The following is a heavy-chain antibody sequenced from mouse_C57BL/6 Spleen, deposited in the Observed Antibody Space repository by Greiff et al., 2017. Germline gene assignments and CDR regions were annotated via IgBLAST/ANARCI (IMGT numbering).Heavy chain of an antibody. Sequence: VQRVESGAELVKPGASVKISCKASGYAFSSYWMNWVKQRPGKGLEWIGQIYPGDGDTNYNGKFKGKATLTADKSSSTAYMQLSSLTSEDSAVYFCACYGSSSYYFDYWGQGTTLTVSS. D-gene: IGHD1-1*01. J-gene: IGHJ2*01. CDR3: ACYGSSSYYFDY. CDR2: IYPGDGDT. V-gene: IGHV1-80*01. CDR1: GYAFSSYW.